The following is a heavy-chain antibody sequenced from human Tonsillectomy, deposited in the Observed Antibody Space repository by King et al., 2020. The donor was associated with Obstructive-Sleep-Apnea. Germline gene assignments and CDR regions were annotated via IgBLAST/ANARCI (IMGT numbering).Heavy chain of an antibody. CDR2: VSYDGSNQ. V-gene: IGHV3-30*04. CDR1: GFPFSRNA. J-gene: IGHJ4*02. CDR3: TRGMGAYGDYGRDYFDY. Sequence: VQLVESGGGVVQPGRSLRLSCAASGFPFSRNAMHWVRQAPGKGLEWVAVVSYDGSNQYYADSVKGRFTISRDNSKNTLYLQMNSLRPEDTAIYYCTRGMGAYGDYGRDYFDYWGQGSLVTVSS. D-gene: IGHD4-17*01.